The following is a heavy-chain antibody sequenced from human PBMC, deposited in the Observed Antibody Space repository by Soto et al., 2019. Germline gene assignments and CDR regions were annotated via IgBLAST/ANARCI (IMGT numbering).Heavy chain of an antibody. CDR2: INPASQLR. CDR3: ARMKLASLDH. Sequence: QVVLLQSGTEVKRPGSSVNVSCKASGVPFNSYGFAWVRQAPGRGLEWVGRINPASQLRNYEQSLQDRVTITADTSTTIAYMEMSVLTSEDTAVYYCARMKLASLDHWGQGTLVTVSS. V-gene: IGHV1-69*09. CDR1: GVPFNSYG. J-gene: IGHJ4*02.